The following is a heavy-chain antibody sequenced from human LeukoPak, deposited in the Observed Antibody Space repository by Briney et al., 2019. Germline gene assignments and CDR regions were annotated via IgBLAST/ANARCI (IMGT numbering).Heavy chain of an antibody. V-gene: IGHV3-21*01. CDR3: ARVASSTSGGYYYYYMDV. J-gene: IGHJ6*03. Sequence: PGGSLRLSCAASGFTVSSDYMSWVRQAPGKGLEWVSSISSSSSYIYYADSVKGRFTISRDNAKNSLYLQMNSLRAEDTAVYYCARVASSTSGGYYYYYMDVWGKGTTVTVSS. D-gene: IGHD2-2*01. CDR1: GFTVSSDY. CDR2: ISSSSSYI.